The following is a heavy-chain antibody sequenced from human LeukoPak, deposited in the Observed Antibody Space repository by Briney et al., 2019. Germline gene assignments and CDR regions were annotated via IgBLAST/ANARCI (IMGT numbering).Heavy chain of an antibody. J-gene: IGHJ6*02. D-gene: IGHD2-15*01. CDR2: IWYDGSNK. V-gene: IGHV3-33*01. CDR1: GFTFNTYG. Sequence: PGRSLRLSCAASGFTFNTYGMHWVRQAPGKGLEWVAVIWYDGSNKYYADSVKGRFTISSDNSKNTLYLQMNRLRAEDTAVYYCARDRDCSGGSCYYYYYGMDVWGQGTTVTVSS. CDR3: ARDRDCSGGSCYYYYYGMDV.